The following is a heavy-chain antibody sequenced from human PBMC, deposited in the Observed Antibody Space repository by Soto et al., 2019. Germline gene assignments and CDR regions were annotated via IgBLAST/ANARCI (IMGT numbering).Heavy chain of an antibody. J-gene: IGHJ3*02. CDR3: ASIVVVAASGAFDI. Sequence: QVQLVQSGAEVKKPGASVKVSCKASGYTFTSYDINWVRQATGQGLEWMGWMNPNSGNTGYAQKFQGRVTMTRNTAISTAYMELSSLRSDDTAVYYCASIVVVAASGAFDIWGQGTMVTVSS. CDR1: GYTFTSYD. CDR2: MNPNSGNT. D-gene: IGHD2-15*01. V-gene: IGHV1-8*01.